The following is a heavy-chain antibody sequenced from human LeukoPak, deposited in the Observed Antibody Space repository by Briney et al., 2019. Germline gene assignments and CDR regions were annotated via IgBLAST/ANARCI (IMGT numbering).Heavy chain of an antibody. CDR3: ARDHGQWSPDFYFDY. V-gene: IGHV3-23*01. J-gene: IGHJ4*02. CDR1: GFTFSIYA. Sequence: PGGSLRLSCAASGFTFSIYAMSWVRQAPGKGLEWVSAISGSGGTAYYADSVKGRFTISRDNSKNTLYLQMNSLRAEDTAVYYCARDHGQWSPDFYFDYWGQGTLVTVSS. CDR2: ISGSGGTA. D-gene: IGHD6-19*01.